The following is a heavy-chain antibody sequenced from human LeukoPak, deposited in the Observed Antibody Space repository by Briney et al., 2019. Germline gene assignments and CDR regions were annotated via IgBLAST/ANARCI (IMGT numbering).Heavy chain of an antibody. CDR3: ARAPDIVATEDY. V-gene: IGHV3-53*01. CDR1: GFTVSSNY. J-gene: IGHJ4*02. D-gene: IGHD5-12*01. Sequence: GGSLRLSCAASGFTVSSNYMSWVRQAPGKGLEWVSVIYSGGSTYYADSVKGRFTISRDNSKNTLYLQMNSLRAEDTAVYYCARAPDIVATEDYWGQGTLVTVSS. CDR2: IYSGGST.